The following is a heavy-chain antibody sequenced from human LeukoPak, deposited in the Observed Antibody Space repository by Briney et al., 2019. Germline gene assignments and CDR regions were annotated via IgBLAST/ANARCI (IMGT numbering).Heavy chain of an antibody. J-gene: IGHJ4*02. V-gene: IGHV3-30*02. CDR1: GFTFSSYG. CDR2: IRYDGSNK. Sequence: GGSLRLSCAASGFTFSSYGMHWVRQAPGKGLEWVAFIRYDGSNKYYADSVKGRFTISRDNSKNTLYLQMNSLRAEDTAVYYCAKDPPVIVVKIGGNYWGQGTLVTVSS. CDR3: AKDPPVIVVKIGGNY. D-gene: IGHD2-15*01.